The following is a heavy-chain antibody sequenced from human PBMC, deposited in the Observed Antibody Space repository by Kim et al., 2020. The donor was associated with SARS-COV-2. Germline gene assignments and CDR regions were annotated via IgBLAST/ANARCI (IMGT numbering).Heavy chain of an antibody. CDR1: GGSFSGYY. J-gene: IGHJ6*02. CDR2: INHSGST. CDR3: ARGRGGYFFLSYGMDV. V-gene: IGHV4-34*01. D-gene: IGHD3-3*01. Sequence: SETLSLTCAVYGGSFSGYYWSWIRQPPGKGLEWIGEINHSGSTNYNPSLKSRVTISVDTSKNQFSLKLSSVTAADTAVYYCARGRGGYFFLSYGMDVWGQGTTVTVSS.